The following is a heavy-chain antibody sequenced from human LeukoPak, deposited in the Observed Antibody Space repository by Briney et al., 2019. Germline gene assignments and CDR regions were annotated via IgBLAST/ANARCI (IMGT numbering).Heavy chain of an antibody. Sequence: PGGSLRLSCVGALGSHWMGWVRQAPGKGLEWVANIKEDGSQKYYMDSVKGRSTISRDNAKSSLFLQMNNLRVEDTAVYYCTRDQTWGQGTLVTVSS. V-gene: IGHV3-7*01. CDR1: LGSHW. CDR2: IKEDGSQK. J-gene: IGHJ4*02. CDR3: TRDQT.